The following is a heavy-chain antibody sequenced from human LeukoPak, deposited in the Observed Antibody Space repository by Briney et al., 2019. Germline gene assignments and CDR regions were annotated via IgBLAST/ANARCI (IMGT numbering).Heavy chain of an antibody. D-gene: IGHD6-13*01. CDR3: AREASSSWLYDAFDI. CDR2: ISSSGSTI. J-gene: IGHJ3*02. CDR1: GFTFSSYE. Sequence: GGSLRLSCAASGFTFSSYEMNWVRQAPGKGLEWVSYISSSGSTIYYADSVKGRFTISRDNAKNSLYLQMNSLRAEDTAVYYCAREASSSWLYDAFDIWGQGTMVTVSS. V-gene: IGHV3-48*03.